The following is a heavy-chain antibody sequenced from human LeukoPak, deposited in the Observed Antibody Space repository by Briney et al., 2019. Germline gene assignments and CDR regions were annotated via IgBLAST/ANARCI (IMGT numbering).Heavy chain of an antibody. CDR2: IYHSGST. CDR3: ARGYSSSWTRSLDY. J-gene: IGHJ4*02. Sequence: SETLSLTGAVSGGSISSSNWWSWVRQPPGKGLEWIGEIYHSGSTNYNPSLKSRVTISVDKSKNQFSLKLSSVTAADTAVYYCARGYSSSWTRSLDYWGQGTLVTVSS. V-gene: IGHV4-4*02. D-gene: IGHD6-13*01. CDR1: GGSISSSNW.